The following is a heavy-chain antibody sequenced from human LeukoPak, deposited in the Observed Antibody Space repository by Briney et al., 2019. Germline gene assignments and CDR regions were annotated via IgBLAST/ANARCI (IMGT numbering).Heavy chain of an antibody. J-gene: IGHJ4*02. CDR2: ISSSSSYI. CDR3: ARGGRYYDSSGPPASGY. D-gene: IGHD3-22*01. CDR1: GFTFGSYA. V-gene: IGHV3-21*01. Sequence: GGSLRLSCAASGFTFGSYAMSWVRQAPGKGLEWVSSISSSSSYIYYADSVKGRFTISRDNAKNSLYLQMNSLRAEDTAVYYCARGGRYYDSSGPPASGYWGQGTLVTVSS.